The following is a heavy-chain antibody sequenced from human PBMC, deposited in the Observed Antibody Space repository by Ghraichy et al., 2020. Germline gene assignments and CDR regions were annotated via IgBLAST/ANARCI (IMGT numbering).Heavy chain of an antibody. Sequence: GGSLRLSCAASGLTFSNYAMSWVRQGPGKGLEWVSGSSARGDTKYYLDSVKGRFTISRDNSQSTLYLQVNVERAEDTAVYYCAKSPSSDFPYFFDFGGQGTSVHVSS. CDR1: GLTFSNYA. D-gene: IGHD3-22*01. J-gene: IGHJ4*01. CDR3: AKSPSSDFPYFFDF. CDR2: SSARGDTK. V-gene: IGHV3-23*01.